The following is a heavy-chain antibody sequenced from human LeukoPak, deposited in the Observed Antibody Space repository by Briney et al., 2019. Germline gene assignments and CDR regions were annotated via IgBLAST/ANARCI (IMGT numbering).Heavy chain of an antibody. Sequence: PSETLSLTCSASGGSIISNTYYSGWVRQPPGKGLEWIGSMSHSGTPDYTASLRRRVAMSVDTSKNQVSLKLNSVTAADTAVYYCVRHQVRTMLNYWAQGTLVTVSS. CDR3: VRHQVRTMLNY. CDR2: MSHSGTP. CDR1: GGSIISNTYY. D-gene: IGHD3-10*02. V-gene: IGHV4-39*01. J-gene: IGHJ4*02.